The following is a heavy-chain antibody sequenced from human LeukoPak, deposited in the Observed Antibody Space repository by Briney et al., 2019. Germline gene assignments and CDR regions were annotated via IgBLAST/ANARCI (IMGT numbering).Heavy chain of an antibody. CDR1: GFSFSSYG. J-gene: IGHJ4*02. CDR2: IRYDGSNK. CDR3: AKAGIAAAAFDY. D-gene: IGHD6-13*01. V-gene: IGHV3-30*02. Sequence: GGSLRLSCAASGFSFSSYGMHWVRQAPGEGLEWVAFIRYDGSNKYYADSVKGRFTISRDNSKNTLYLQMNSLRAEDTAVYYCAKAGIAAAAFDYWGQGTLVTVSS.